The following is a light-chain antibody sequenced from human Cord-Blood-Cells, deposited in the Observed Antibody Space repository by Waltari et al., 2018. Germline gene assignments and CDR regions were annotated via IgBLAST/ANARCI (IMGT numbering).Light chain of an antibody. V-gene: IGLV4-69*01. CDR3: QTWGTGIQV. CDR1: SGHSSYA. J-gene: IGLJ2*01. Sequence: LVLTQSLSASASLGASVKLTCTLSSGHSSYAIAWHQQQPEKGPRYLMKLNSDGSHSKGDGIPDRFSGSSSGAERYLTISSLQSEDEADYYCQTWGTGIQVVGGGTKLTIL. CDR2: LNSDGSH.